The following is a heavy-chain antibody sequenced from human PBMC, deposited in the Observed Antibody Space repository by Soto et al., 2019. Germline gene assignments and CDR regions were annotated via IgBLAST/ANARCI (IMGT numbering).Heavy chain of an antibody. J-gene: IGHJ4*02. CDR2: INAGNGNT. Sequence: GASVKVSCKESGYAFTNYGMRWVRQAPGQRLEWMGWINAGNGNTKYSQKFQGRVTITRDTSASTAYMELSSLRSEDTAVYYCARGTKPIDYWGQGTLVTVSS. CDR1: GYAFTNYG. V-gene: IGHV1-3*01. CDR3: ARGTKPIDY. D-gene: IGHD3-9*01.